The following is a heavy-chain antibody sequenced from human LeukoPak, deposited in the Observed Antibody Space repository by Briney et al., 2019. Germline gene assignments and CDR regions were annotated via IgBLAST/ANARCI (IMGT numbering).Heavy chain of an antibody. CDR2: INHSGST. CDR1: GGSFSGYY. J-gene: IGHJ4*02. D-gene: IGHD1-1*01. Sequence: SETLSLTCAVYGGSFSGYYWSWIRQPPGKGLEWIGEINHSGSTNYNPSLKSRVTISVDTSKNQFSLKLSSVTAADTAVYYCARQTDARGPYYFDYWGQGSLVTVSS. V-gene: IGHV4-34*01. CDR3: ARQTDARGPYYFDY.